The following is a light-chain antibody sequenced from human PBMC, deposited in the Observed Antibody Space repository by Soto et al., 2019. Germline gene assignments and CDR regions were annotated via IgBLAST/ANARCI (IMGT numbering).Light chain of an antibody. CDR2: DTS. J-gene: IGKJ5*01. Sequence: EIVMTQSPATLSVPPGERAALSCRASQSFSSKLAWYRQRPGQAPRLVIYDTSTRATGVPARFSGSGSGTEFTLTISSLQSEDFGVYYCQQYNDWFSITFGQGTRLEIK. V-gene: IGKV3-15*01. CDR1: QSFSSK. CDR3: QQYNDWFSIT.